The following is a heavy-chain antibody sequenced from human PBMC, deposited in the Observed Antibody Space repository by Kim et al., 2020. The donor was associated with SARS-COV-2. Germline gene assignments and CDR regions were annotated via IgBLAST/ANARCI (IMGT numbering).Heavy chain of an antibody. CDR3: ARARPGYYDSSGYIY. D-gene: IGHD3-22*01. J-gene: IGHJ4*02. CDR1: GFTFSSYE. Sequence: GGSLRLSCAASGFTFSSYEMNWVRQAPGKGLEWVSYISSSGSTIYYADSVKGRFTISRDNAKNSLYLQMNSLRAEDTAVYYYARARPGYYDSSGYIYWGQGTLVTVSS. V-gene: IGHV3-48*03. CDR2: ISSSGSTI.